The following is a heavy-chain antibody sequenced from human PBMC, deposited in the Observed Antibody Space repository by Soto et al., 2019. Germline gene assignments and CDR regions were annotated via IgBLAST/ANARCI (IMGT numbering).Heavy chain of an antibody. CDR1: GYTFTGYY. J-gene: IGHJ6*02. CDR2: INPNSGGT. CDR3: ARVPPARFGELSGDYYYGMDV. D-gene: IGHD3-10*01. V-gene: IGHV1-2*02. Sequence: QVQLVQSGAEVKKPGASVKVSCKASGYTFTGYYMHWVRQAPGQGLEWMGWINPNSGGTNYAQKFQGRVTMTRDTSISTAYMELRRLRSDDTAVYYCARVPPARFGELSGDYYYGMDVWGQGTTVTVSS.